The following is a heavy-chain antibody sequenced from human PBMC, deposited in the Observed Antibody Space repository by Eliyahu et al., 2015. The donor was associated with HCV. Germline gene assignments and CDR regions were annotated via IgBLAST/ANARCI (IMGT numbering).Heavy chain of an antibody. Sequence: QLQLQESGPGLVKPSETLSLTCTVSGGSISSSSYYWGWIRQPPGKGLEWIGSIYYSGSTSYNPSLKSRVTISVDTSKNQFSLKLSSVTAADTAVYYCARYLIGSSWYPKLQNWFDPWGQGTLVTVSS. D-gene: IGHD6-13*01. CDR2: IYYSGST. V-gene: IGHV4-39*01. CDR1: GGSISSSSYY. CDR3: ARYLIGSSWYPKLQNWFDP. J-gene: IGHJ5*02.